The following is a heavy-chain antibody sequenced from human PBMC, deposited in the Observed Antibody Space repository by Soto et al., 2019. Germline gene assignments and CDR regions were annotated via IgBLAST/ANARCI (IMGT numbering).Heavy chain of an antibody. V-gene: IGHV3-23*01. CDR1: GFTFSSYA. CDR2: ISGSGGST. Sequence: GGSLRLSCAASGFTFSSYAMSWVRQAPGKGLEWVSAISGSGGSTYYADSVKGRFTISRDNSKNTLYLQMNSLRAEDTAVYYCAKAGKEEVVAATPRHPPRHYYYGMDVWGQGTTVTVSS. D-gene: IGHD2-15*01. J-gene: IGHJ6*02. CDR3: AKAGKEEVVAATPRHPPRHYYYGMDV.